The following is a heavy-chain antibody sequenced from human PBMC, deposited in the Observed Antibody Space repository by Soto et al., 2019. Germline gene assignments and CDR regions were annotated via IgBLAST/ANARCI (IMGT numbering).Heavy chain of an antibody. V-gene: IGHV4-39*01. Sequence: PSETLSLTCIVSGGSISSTTYYWGWVRQPPGKGLEWIGSIYYSGNTYYNPSLKSRVTISVDTSKNQFSLRLSSVTAVDTAVYYCARRRGAYDYYYYYGMDVWGQGTTVTVSS. CDR3: ARRRGAYDYYYYYGMDV. J-gene: IGHJ6*02. CDR1: GGSISSTTYY. D-gene: IGHD5-12*01. CDR2: IYYSGNT.